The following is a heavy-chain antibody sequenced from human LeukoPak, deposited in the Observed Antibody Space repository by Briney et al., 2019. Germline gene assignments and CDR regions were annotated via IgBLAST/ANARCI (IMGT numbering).Heavy chain of an antibody. CDR1: GGSISSYY. Sequence: SETLSLTCTVSGGSISSYYWSWIRQPPGKGLEWIGYIYYSGSTNYNPSLKSRVTTSVDTSKNQFSLKLSSVTAADTAVYYCARDSSYGPRAFDIWGQGTMVTVSS. CDR2: IYYSGST. D-gene: IGHD1-26*01. J-gene: IGHJ3*02. CDR3: ARDSSYGPRAFDI. V-gene: IGHV4-59*01.